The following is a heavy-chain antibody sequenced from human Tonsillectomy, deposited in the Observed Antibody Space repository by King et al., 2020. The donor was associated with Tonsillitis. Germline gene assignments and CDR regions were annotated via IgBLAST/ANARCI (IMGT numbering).Heavy chain of an antibody. CDR1: GFLFSGSA. V-gene: IGHV3-73*01. J-gene: IGHJ6*03. CDR3: TRDLGYCSGGTCYSRGAYYYYYMDV. D-gene: IGHD2-15*01. CDR2: FRSKGNSYAT. Sequence: VQLVESGGGLVQPGGSLKLSCAASGFLFSGSAMHWVRQASGKGLEWVGLFRSKGNSYATAYAASVKGRFTISRDDSKNAAYLQMKRMKTDDTAVYYCTRDLGYCSGGTCYSRGAYYYYYMDVWGKGTTVTVSS.